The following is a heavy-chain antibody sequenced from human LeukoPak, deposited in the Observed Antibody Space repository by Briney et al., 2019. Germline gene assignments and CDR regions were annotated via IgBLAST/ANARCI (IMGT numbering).Heavy chain of an antibody. J-gene: IGHJ6*03. CDR3: ARVGYCSGGSCYYYYMDV. V-gene: IGHV1-2*02. D-gene: IGHD2-15*01. CDR2: INPNSGGT. Sequence: ASVKVSCKASGYTFTSYDINWVRQAPGQGLEWMGWINPNSGGTNYAQKFQGRVTMTRDTSISTAYMELSRLRSDDTAVYYCARVGYCSGGSCYYYYMDVWGKGTTVTVSS. CDR1: GYTFTSYD.